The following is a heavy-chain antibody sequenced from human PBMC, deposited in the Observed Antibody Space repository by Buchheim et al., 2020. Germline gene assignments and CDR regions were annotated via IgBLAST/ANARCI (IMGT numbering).Heavy chain of an antibody. J-gene: IGHJ4*02. V-gene: IGHV3-23*01. D-gene: IGHD3-16*01. CDR2: FSGSGGGT. CDR3: AKRTDVGDWGFDH. CDR1: GFNFSIYA. Sequence: EVQLLESGGGLVQPGGSPRLSCAASGFNFSIYAMTWVRQAPGKGLEWVSSFSGSGGGTYYADSVKGRFTISRDNSKNTLYLQMDIMRVEDTAVYYCAKRTDVGDWGFDHWGQGTL.